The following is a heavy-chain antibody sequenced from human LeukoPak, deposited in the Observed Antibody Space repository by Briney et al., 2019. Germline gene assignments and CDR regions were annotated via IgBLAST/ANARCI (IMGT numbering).Heavy chain of an antibody. CDR1: EFTLSSYW. CDR2: IKQDGSEK. CDR3: ARDFTSGPADY. V-gene: IGHV3-7*03. D-gene: IGHD6-19*01. Sequence: PGGSLRLSCAASEFTLSSYWMAWVRQAPGKGLAWVANIKQDGSEKYYVDSVKGRFTISRDNTKNSLFLQMNSLRVDDTAVYYCARDFTSGPADYWGQGTLVTVSS. J-gene: IGHJ4*02.